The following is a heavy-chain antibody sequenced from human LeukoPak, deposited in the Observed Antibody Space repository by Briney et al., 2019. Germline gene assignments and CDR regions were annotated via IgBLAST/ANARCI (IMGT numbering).Heavy chain of an antibody. CDR1: GGSISSGGYY. CDR2: IYYSGST. D-gene: IGHD3-22*01. CDR3: ARGSHNSSGYYFDY. J-gene: IGHJ4*02. V-gene: IGHV4-31*03. Sequence: SETLSLTCTVSGGSISSGGYYWSWIRQHPGKGLEWIGYIYYSGSTNYNPSLKSRVTISVDTSKNQFSLKLSSVTAADTAVYYCARGSHNSSGYYFDYWGQGTLVTVSS.